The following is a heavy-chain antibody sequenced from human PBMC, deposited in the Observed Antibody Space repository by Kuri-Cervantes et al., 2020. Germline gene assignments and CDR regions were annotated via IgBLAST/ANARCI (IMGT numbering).Heavy chain of an antibody. J-gene: IGHJ6*02. CDR1: GGSISSGGYY. Sequence: SETLSLTCTVSGGSISSGGYYWSWIRQHPGKGLEWIGYIYYSGSTNYNPSLKSRVTISVDTSKNQFSLKLSSVTAADTAVYYCVRGGRNYYDSSGYTWDYYYGMDVWGQGTTVTVSS. D-gene: IGHD3-22*01. CDR2: IYYSGST. V-gene: IGHV4-61*08. CDR3: VRGGRNYYDSSGYTWDYYYGMDV.